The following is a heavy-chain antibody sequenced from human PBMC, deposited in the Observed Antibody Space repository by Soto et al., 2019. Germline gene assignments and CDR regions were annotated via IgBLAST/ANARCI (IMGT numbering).Heavy chain of an antibody. CDR3: AREKKHQSLGGRFGMDV. D-gene: IGHD2-2*01. J-gene: IGHJ6*02. CDR1: GFTFSNYD. V-gene: IGHV3-48*03. CDR2: ISSGGSTI. Sequence: PGGSLRLSCAGSGFTFSNYDMNWVRQAPGKGLEWVSYISSGGSTIYYADSVKGRFTISRDNAKKSLDLQINSLRAEDTAVYYCAREKKHQSLGGRFGMDVWGQGTTVTVSS.